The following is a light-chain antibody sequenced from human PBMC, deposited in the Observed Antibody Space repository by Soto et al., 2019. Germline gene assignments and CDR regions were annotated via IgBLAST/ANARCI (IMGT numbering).Light chain of an antibody. CDR1: SSDVGGYNY. CDR3: CSYAGNYFWV. CDR2: DVS. V-gene: IGLV2-11*01. Sequence: QSALTQPRSVSGSPGQSVTISCTGTSSDVGGYNYVSWYQQEPGKAPKLMIYDVSKRPSGVPDRFSGSKSGNTASLTVSGLQAEDEADYFCCSYAGNYFWVFGGGTKLTVL. J-gene: IGLJ2*01.